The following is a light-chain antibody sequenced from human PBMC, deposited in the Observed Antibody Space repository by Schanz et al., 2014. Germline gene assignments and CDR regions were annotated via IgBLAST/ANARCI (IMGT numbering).Light chain of an antibody. CDR3: QQYDDWPRT. CDR2: WAS. V-gene: IGKV4-1*01. Sequence: DIVLTQSPDSLAVSLGERATINCKSRQSVLHSANNENYLAWYQQKPGQPPKLLIYWASTRESGVPDRFRGSGSGTDFTLTISSLQAEDVAVYFCQQYDDWPRTFGQGTRVGVK. J-gene: IGKJ1*01. CDR1: QSVLHSANNENY.